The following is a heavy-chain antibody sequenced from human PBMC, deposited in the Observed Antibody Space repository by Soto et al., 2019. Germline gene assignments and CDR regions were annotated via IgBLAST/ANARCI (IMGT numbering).Heavy chain of an antibody. CDR2: IDWDDDK. CDR3: ARTRVRPSYYGMDV. Sequence: TLSLTCTVSGDSITSSSHYWGWIRQPPGKALEWLARIDWDDDKYYNTSLKTRLTISKDTSKNQVVLTLTNMDPVDTATYYCARTRVRPSYYGMDVWGQGTTVTVSS. V-gene: IGHV2-70*11. D-gene: IGHD1-1*01. CDR1: GDSITSSSHY. J-gene: IGHJ6*02.